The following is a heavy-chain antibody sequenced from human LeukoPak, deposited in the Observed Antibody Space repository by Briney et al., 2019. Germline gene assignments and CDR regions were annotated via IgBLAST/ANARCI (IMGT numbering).Heavy chain of an antibody. V-gene: IGHV4-4*02. D-gene: IGHD4-17*01. CDR3: AREGGYGDFRVHYYYYYMDV. J-gene: IGHJ6*03. Sequence: PSGTLSLTCAVSGGSISSSNWWSWVRQSPGQGLEWIGEIYHSGSTNYNPSVKSRITISVDKSKNHLSLKLRSVTAADTAVYYCAREGGYGDFRVHYYYYYMDVWGQGTTVTISS. CDR2: IYHSGST. CDR1: GGSISSSNW.